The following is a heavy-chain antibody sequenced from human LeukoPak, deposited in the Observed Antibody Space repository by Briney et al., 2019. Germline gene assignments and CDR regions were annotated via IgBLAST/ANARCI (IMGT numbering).Heavy chain of an antibody. CDR3: AKAAAAPGFDF. V-gene: IGHV3-30*04. CDR2: ISYDGSNK. J-gene: IGHJ4*02. Sequence: PGGSLRLSCAASGFTFSSYAMSWVRQAPGKGLEWVAVISYDGSNKYYADSVKGRFTISRDNSKNTIYLQMNSLRAEDTALYYCAKAAAAPGFDFWGQGTLVTVSS. D-gene: IGHD6-13*01. CDR1: GFTFSSYA.